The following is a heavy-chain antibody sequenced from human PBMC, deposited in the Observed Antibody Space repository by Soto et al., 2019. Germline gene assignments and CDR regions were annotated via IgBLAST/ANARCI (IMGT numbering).Heavy chain of an antibody. Sequence: PSETLSLTCTVSGASISTYYCTWIRQPPGKGLEWIGYIYYSGSTNYSPSLKSRVTISVDTSKNQFSLKLSSVTAADTAVYYCARSGEEMATARWGQGTLVTVSS. CDR1: GASISTYY. V-gene: IGHV4-59*01. J-gene: IGHJ4*02. CDR2: IYYSGST. CDR3: ARSGEEMATAR. D-gene: IGHD5-18*01.